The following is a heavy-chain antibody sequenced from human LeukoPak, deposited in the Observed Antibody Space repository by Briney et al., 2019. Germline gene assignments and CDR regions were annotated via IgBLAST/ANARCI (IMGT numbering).Heavy chain of an antibody. V-gene: IGHV3-30-3*01. J-gene: IGHJ4*02. CDR3: ARDTPADY. CDR2: ISYDGSNK. CDR1: GFTFSSYA. Sequence: GGSLRLSCAASGFTFSSYAMHWVRQAPGKGLEWVAVISYDGSNKYYADSVKGRFTISRDNSKNTLYLQMNSLRAEDTAVYYCARDTPADYWGQGTLSPSPQ.